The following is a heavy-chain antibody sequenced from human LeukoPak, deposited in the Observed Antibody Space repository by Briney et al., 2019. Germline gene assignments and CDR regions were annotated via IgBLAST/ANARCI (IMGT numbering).Heavy chain of an antibody. J-gene: IGHJ4*02. CDR2: INPSGGST. V-gene: IGHV1-46*01. CDR3: SRTGLYPFDY. CDR1: GYTFTSYY. Sequence: GASVKVSCKASGYTFTSYYIHWVRQTPGQRLEWMGIINPSGGSTSYAQKFQSRGTMTRDMSTSTVYMELSSLRSEDTAVYYCSRTGLYPFDYWGQGTLVTVSS. D-gene: IGHD2-8*01.